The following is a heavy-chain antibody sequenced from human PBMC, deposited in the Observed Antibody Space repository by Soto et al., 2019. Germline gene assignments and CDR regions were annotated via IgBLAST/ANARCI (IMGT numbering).Heavy chain of an antibody. CDR2: ISYDGSNK. J-gene: IGHJ6*02. D-gene: IGHD3-3*01. CDR1: GFTFSSYA. Sequence: GGSLRLSCAASGFTFSSYAMHWVRQAPGKGLEWVAVISYDGSNKYYADSVKGRFTISRDNSKNTLYLQMNSLRAEDTAVYYCAREFDYDFWSGTTAAGYYGMDVWGQGTTVTVSS. CDR3: AREFDYDFWSGTTAAGYYGMDV. V-gene: IGHV3-30-3*01.